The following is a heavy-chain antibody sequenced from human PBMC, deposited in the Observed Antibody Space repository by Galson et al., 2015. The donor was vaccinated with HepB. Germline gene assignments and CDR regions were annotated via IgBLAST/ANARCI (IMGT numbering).Heavy chain of an antibody. CDR2: IWYDGSNK. CDR3: ARDRTSRSNSLGVD. J-gene: IGHJ4*02. V-gene: IGHV3-33*01. CDR1: GFTFSSYG. Sequence: SLRLSCAASGFTFSSYGMHWVRQAPGKGLEWVAVIWYDGSNKYYADSVKGRFTISRDNSKNTLYLRMNSLRAEDTAVYYCARDRTSRSNSLGVDWGQGTLVTVSS. D-gene: IGHD4-23*01.